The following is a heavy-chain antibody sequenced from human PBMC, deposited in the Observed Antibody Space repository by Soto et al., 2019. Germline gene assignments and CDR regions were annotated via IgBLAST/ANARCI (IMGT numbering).Heavy chain of an antibody. Sequence: QVQLVQSGAEVKKPGSSVKVSCTASGGTFGSYAISWVRQAPRQGLEWMGGIIPIPGTENYAQKFQGRVTIAADESTSTAYMELSSLRSEDTAVYYCARSQGSSTSLEIYYYYYYGMDVWGQGTTVTVSS. CDR1: GGTFGSYA. CDR3: ARSQGSSTSLEIYYYYYYGMDV. V-gene: IGHV1-69*01. CDR2: IIPIPGTE. J-gene: IGHJ6*02. D-gene: IGHD2-2*01.